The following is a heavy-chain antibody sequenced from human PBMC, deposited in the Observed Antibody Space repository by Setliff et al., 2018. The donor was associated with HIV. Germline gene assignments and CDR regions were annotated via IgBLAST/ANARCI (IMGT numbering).Heavy chain of an antibody. V-gene: IGHV1-69*13. CDR3: AYDSSGYYLSFYY. CDR2: IIPIFGTA. J-gene: IGHJ4*02. Sequence: SVKVSCKASGVTFTSYTISWVRQAPGQGLEWMGGIIPIFGTANYAQKFQGRVTITEDESTSTAYMELSSLRSEDTAVYYRAYDSSGYYLSFYYWGQGALFTVSS. CDR1: GVTFTSYT. D-gene: IGHD3-22*01.